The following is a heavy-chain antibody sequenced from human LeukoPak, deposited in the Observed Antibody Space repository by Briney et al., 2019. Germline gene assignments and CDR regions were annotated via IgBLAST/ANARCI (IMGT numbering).Heavy chain of an antibody. CDR1: GGSFSGYY. CDR3: ASRGGPRRTELYNWFDH. J-gene: IGHJ5*02. CDR2: INHSGST. Sequence: SETLSLTCAVYGGSFSGYYWSWIRQPPGKGLEWIGEINHSGSTNYNPSLKRRVTISVDTSKNPFSLKLSSVTAADTAVYYCASRGGPRRTELYNWFDHWGQGTLVTVSS. D-gene: IGHD3/OR15-3a*01. V-gene: IGHV4-34*01.